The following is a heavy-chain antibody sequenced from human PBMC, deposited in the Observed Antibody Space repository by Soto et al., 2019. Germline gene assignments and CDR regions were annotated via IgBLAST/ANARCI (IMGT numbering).Heavy chain of an antibody. D-gene: IGHD7-27*01. Sequence: ASEKVSCKASGYTFTGYYIHWARQAPGQGLEWMGSISPHSGGPNYAQWFQGRVTLTRDTSMTTVYMEMSGLTSDDTAIYYCAREEQTGANYYLDYWGQGTLVTVSS. CDR2: ISPHSGGP. CDR1: GYTFTGYY. J-gene: IGHJ4*02. CDR3: AREEQTGANYYLDY. V-gene: IGHV1-2*02.